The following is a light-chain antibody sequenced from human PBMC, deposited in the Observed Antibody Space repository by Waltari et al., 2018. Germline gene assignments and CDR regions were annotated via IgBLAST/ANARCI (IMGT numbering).Light chain of an antibody. CDR1: HDITNY. J-gene: IGKJ3*01. CDR2: DAS. V-gene: IGKV1-33*01. Sequence: DIQMTQSPSSLSASVGDRVTITCQASHDITNYLNWYQQKPGKAPKLLVSDASNLQGGVPSRFSGSGSGTDFTFTISSLQPEDAATYYCQHYDNIPFTFGPGTKVHV. CDR3: QHYDNIPFT.